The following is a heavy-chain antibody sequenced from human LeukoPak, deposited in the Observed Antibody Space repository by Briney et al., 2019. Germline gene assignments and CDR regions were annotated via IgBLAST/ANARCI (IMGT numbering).Heavy chain of an antibody. Sequence: SETLSLICTVSGGSINSFYWTWIRQPAGKGLEWIGRIYSSGSTNFNPSLKSRVTMSVDTSKNQFSLRLSSVTAADTAVYYCAGHKTVTYDVFDLWGRGTMVTVSS. CDR2: IYSSGST. CDR3: AGHKTVTYDVFDL. CDR1: GGSINSFY. J-gene: IGHJ3*01. V-gene: IGHV4-4*07. D-gene: IGHD3-3*01.